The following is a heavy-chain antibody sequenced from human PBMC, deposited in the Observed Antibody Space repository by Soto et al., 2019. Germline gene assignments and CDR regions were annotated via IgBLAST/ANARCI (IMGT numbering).Heavy chain of an antibody. V-gene: IGHV2-70*04. D-gene: IGHD1-1*01. J-gene: IGHJ5*02. CDR2: IDWDDDK. CDR1: GFSLRNSGMR. CDR3: AKTGTDGSWFDP. Sequence: SGPTLVNPTQTLALTCTFSGFSLRNSGMRVSWIRQPPGKALEWLARIDWDDDKFYSTSLRTRLTISKDTSKNQVVLTMTNMDPVDTATYYCAKTGTDGSWFDPWGQGTLVTVSS.